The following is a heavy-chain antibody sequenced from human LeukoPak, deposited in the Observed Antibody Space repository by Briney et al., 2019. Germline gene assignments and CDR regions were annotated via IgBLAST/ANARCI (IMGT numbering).Heavy chain of an antibody. CDR2: IRYDGSNK. CDR3: AKDLRVTVPAAPTDYYYYYYMDV. Sequence: GGSLRLSCVVSGLIVSTNYMSWVRQAPGKGLEWVAFIRYDGSNKYYADSVKGRFTISRDNSKNTLYLQMNSLRAEDTAVYYCAKDLRVTVPAAPTDYYYYYYMDVWGKGTTVTVSS. D-gene: IGHD2-2*01. V-gene: IGHV3-30*02. J-gene: IGHJ6*03. CDR1: GLIVSTNY.